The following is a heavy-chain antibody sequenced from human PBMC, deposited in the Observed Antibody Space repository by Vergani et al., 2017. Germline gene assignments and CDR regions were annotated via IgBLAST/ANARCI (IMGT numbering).Heavy chain of an antibody. CDR2: IIPIFGTA. CDR1: GGTFSSYA. CDR3: ASRYCSSTSCYTDYFDY. J-gene: IGHJ4*02. D-gene: IGHD2-2*02. Sequence: QVQLVQSGAEVKKPGSSVKVSCKASGGTFSSYAISWVRQAPGQGLEWMGGIIPIFGTANYAQKFQGRVTITADESTSPAYMELSSLRSEDTAVYYCASRYCSSTSCYTDYFDYWGQGTLVTVSS. V-gene: IGHV1-69*01.